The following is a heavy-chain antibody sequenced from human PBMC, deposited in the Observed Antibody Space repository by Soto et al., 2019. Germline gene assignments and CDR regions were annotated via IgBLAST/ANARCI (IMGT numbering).Heavy chain of an antibody. J-gene: IGHJ5*02. CDR1: GYTFTSDD. CDR3: ARAKYYYDSSGYYYEAYWFDP. D-gene: IGHD3-22*01. Sequence: ASVKVSCKASGYTFTSDDINWVRQATGQGLEWMGWMNPNSGNTGYAQKFQGRVTMTRNTSISTAYMELSSLRSEDTAVYYCARAKYYYDSSGYYYEAYWFDPWGQGTLVTVSS. CDR2: MNPNSGNT. V-gene: IGHV1-8*01.